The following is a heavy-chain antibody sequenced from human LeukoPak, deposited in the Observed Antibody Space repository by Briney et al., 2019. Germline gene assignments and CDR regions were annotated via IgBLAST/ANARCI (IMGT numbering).Heavy chain of an antibody. CDR2: IYTSGST. V-gene: IGHV4-4*07. CDR1: GASISTYY. J-gene: IGHJ3*02. Sequence: SETLSLTCTFSGASISTYYWSWIRQPAGKGLEWIGRIYTSGSTNYNPSLKSRVTISVDASKNQFSLKLSSVTAADTAVYYRARARRNLKIAAVDAFDIWGQGTMVTVSS. D-gene: IGHD6-13*01. CDR3: ARARRNLKIAAVDAFDI.